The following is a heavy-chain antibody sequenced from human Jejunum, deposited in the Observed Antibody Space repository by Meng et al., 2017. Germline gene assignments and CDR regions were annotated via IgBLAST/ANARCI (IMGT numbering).Heavy chain of an antibody. J-gene: IGHJ4*02. CDR3: ARSTYSGSALPFFDY. CDR1: GDCVISHDYS. CDR2: IYYSGSS. V-gene: IGHV4-30-4*01. Sequence: QVQLQQSGPGLLKPSQTLSLTCALSGDCVISHDYSWSWIRQPPEKGLEWIGYIYYSGSSYYDPSLNSRCSISVDTSNKQFSLKLTSVTAADTAVYYCARSTYSGSALPFFDYWGQGTLVTVSS. D-gene: IGHD1-26*01.